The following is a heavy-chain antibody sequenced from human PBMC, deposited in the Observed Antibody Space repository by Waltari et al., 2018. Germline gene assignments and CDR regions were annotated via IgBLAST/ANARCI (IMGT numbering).Heavy chain of an antibody. D-gene: IGHD6-13*01. J-gene: IGHJ4*02. V-gene: IGHV3-7*01. CDR1: GLSFSNYW. Sequence: EVQLVESGGGLAQPGGSVSLSCAASGLSFSNYWMTWVRQASGKGPEWVANIKQDGSEKYYMDSVKGRFTISRDNAKNSLYLQMNNLRVEDTAVYYCTRGGRDSSWYWRDWGQGTLVTVSS. CDR2: IKQDGSEK. CDR3: TRGGRDSSWYWRD.